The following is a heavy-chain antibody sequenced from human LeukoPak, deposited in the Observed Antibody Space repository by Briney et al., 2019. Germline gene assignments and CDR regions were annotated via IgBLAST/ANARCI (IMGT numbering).Heavy chain of an antibody. D-gene: IGHD5-12*01. J-gene: IGHJ4*02. CDR2: INPNSGGT. V-gene: IGHV1-2*02. CDR1: GYTFTGYY. Sequence: APVKVSCTAFGYTFTGYYMHWGRQAPGQGLEWMGWINPNSGGTNYAQKFEGRVTRSRDTSINKANMELSMQRSDDTAVYYCASLGGYSGYEYYDYWGQGTLVTVSS. CDR3: ASLGGYSGYEYYDY.